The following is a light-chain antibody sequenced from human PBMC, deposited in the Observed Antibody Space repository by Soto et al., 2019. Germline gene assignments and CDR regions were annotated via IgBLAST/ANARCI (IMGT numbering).Light chain of an antibody. CDR2: AAS. CDR1: QSISSY. CDR3: QQSYTTPTT. J-gene: IGKJ2*01. Sequence: DIQMTQSPSSLSASVGDRVTITCRASQSISSYLNWYQQKPGKAPKLLMFAASNLQSGVPSRFSGSGSGTDFTLTISSLQPEDFATYYCQQSYTTPTTFGQGTKLEIK. V-gene: IGKV1-39*01.